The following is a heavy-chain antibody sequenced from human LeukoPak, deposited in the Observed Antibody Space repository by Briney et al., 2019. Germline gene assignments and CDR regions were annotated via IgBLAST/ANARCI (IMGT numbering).Heavy chain of an antibody. CDR1: GFTFSSYA. CDR3: AKSDHLSQTGIIAVAGHFDY. V-gene: IGHV3-23*01. D-gene: IGHD6-19*01. Sequence: PGGSLRLSCAASGFTFSSYAMFWVRQAPGQGLAWVSAVSGTTGNTYYADSVKGRFPLSRDNSKNTLYLQMNSLRAEDTAVYYCAKSDHLSQTGIIAVAGHFDYWGQGTLVTVSS. CDR2: VSGTTGNT. J-gene: IGHJ4*02.